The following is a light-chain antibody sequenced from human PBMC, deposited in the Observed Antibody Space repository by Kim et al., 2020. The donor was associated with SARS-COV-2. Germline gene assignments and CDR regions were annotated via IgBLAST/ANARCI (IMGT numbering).Light chain of an antibody. CDR3: QQSYSTPWT. V-gene: IGKV1-39*01. Sequence: ASVGDRVTITCRASQSISSYLNWYQQRPGKAPTLLMYGASSLQFGVPSRFSGSGSATDFTLTISSLQPEDFTTYYCQQSYSTPWTFGQGTKVDIK. CDR1: QSISSY. CDR2: GAS. J-gene: IGKJ1*01.